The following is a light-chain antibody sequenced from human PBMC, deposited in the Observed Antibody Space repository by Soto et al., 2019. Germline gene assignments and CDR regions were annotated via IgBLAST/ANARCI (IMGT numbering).Light chain of an antibody. J-gene: IGKJ4*01. CDR2: DVS. CDR3: QQRDSWPLT. CDR1: ESVGSD. Sequence: ENVLTQSPATLSLSPGEGATLSCRASESVGSDLAWYQQKPGQLPRLLIYDVSGRATGVPARFSGSGSGTDFTLTISSLEPEDFAVYYCQQRDSWPLTFGGGTKVEIK. V-gene: IGKV3-11*01.